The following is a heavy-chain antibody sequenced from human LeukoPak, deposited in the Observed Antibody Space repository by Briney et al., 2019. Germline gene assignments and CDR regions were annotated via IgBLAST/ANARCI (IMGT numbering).Heavy chain of an antibody. CDR2: ISSSGSTI. V-gene: IGHV3-11*04. D-gene: IGHD4-17*01. Sequence: PGGSLRLSCAASGFTFSNAWMSWIRQAPGKGLEWVSYISSSGSTIYYADSVKGRFTISRDNAKNSLYLQMNSLRAEDTAVYYCARSLTTVTTDYWGQGTLVTVSS. J-gene: IGHJ4*02. CDR3: ARSLTTVTTDY. CDR1: GFTFSNAW.